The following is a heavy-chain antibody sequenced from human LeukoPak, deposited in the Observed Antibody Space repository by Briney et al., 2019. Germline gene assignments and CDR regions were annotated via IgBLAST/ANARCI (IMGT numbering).Heavy chain of an antibody. V-gene: IGHV3-48*03. CDR1: GFTFSSYE. D-gene: IGHD3-22*01. Sequence: GGSLRLSCAASGFTFSSYEMNWVRRAPGKGLEWVSYISSSGSTIYYADSVKGRFTISRGNAKNSLYLQMNSLRAEDTAVYYCARGYYDTARYYYYMDVWGKGTTVTISS. CDR2: ISSSGSTI. CDR3: ARGYYDTARYYYYMDV. J-gene: IGHJ6*03.